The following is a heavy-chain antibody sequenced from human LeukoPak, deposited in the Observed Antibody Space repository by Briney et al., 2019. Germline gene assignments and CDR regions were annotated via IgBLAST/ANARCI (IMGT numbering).Heavy chain of an antibody. J-gene: IGHJ4*02. D-gene: IGHD3-3*01. CDR1: GDSISSSNCY. CDR2: IYFSGGT. CDR3: ASLRERSYYARGFDY. Sequence: SETLSLTCTVSGDSISSSNCYWGWIRQPPGKGLEWIGSIYFSGGTYYNASLKSRVTISVDTSKNQFSLKLSSVTAADTAVYYCASLRERSYYARGFDYWGQGTLVTVSS. V-gene: IGHV4-39*01.